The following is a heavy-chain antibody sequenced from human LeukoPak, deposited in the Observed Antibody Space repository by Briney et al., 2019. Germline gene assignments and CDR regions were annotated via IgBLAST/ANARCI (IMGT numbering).Heavy chain of an antibody. CDR3: AKDQGFDYYDSSGYYLDY. D-gene: IGHD3-22*01. J-gene: IGHJ4*02. CDR1: GFTFSIHN. Sequence: PGGSLTLSCAASGFTFSIHNMNWLRQAPGKGLVGVSSISGRGNYIFYADSVKGRFTISRDSAKNSLSLQMNSLRAEDTAVYYCAKDQGFDYYDSSGYYLDYWGQGTLVTVSS. V-gene: IGHV3-21*01. CDR2: ISGRGNYI.